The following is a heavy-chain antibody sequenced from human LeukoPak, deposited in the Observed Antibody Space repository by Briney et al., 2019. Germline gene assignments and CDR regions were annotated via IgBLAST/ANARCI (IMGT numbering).Heavy chain of an antibody. CDR1: GYTFNSYY. Sequence: ASVKVSCKACGYTFNSYYMHWVRQAPGHGLEWLGIINPSGGSTSYAQKFQGRVNMTRDTSTSTVYMELSSLRPEDTAVYYCARDLPDYYDSSGYYYYSLAFDIWGQGTMVTVSS. CDR3: ARDLPDYYDSSGYYYYSLAFDI. V-gene: IGHV1-46*02. D-gene: IGHD3-22*01. CDR2: INPSGGST. J-gene: IGHJ3*02.